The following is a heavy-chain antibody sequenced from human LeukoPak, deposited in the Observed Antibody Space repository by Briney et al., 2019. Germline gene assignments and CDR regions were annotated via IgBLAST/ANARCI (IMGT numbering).Heavy chain of an antibody. CDR3: AKMGGTTLRFGY. J-gene: IGHJ4*02. Sequence: QPGRSLRLSCAASGFTFSSYGMHWVRQAPGKGLEWVAVIWYDGSNKYYADSVKGRFTISRDNSKNTLYLQMNSLRAEDTAVYYCAKMGGTTLRFGYWGQGTLVTVSS. V-gene: IGHV3-33*06. CDR1: GFTFSSYG. D-gene: IGHD1-26*01. CDR2: IWYDGSNK.